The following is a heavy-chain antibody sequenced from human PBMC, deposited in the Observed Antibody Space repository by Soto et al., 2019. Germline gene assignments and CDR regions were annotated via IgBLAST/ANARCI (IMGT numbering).Heavy chain of an antibody. CDR3: ARGGLRFGESPGGYYYMDV. V-gene: IGHV1-69*02. CDR1: GGTFSSYT. CDR2: IIPILGIA. Sequence: ASVKVSCKASGGTFSSYTISWVRQAPGQGLEWMGRIIPILGIANYAQKFQGRVTITADKSTSTAYMELSSLRFEDTAVYYCARGGLRFGESPGGYYYMDVWGKGTTVTVSS. J-gene: IGHJ6*03. D-gene: IGHD3-10*01.